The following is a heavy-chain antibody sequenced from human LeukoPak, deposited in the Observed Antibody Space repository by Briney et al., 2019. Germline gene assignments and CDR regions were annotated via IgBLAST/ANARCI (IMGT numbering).Heavy chain of an antibody. CDR1: VFTFSSYT. CDR3: PNVLRQWTHALLFHC. D-gene: IGHD3-16*01. Sequence: GGSLRVTCAASVFTFSSYTISWVRQAPGRGLEWVSVVFFTCGSTSSAASVQGRFTLPRHNSKNKLYLPMNSQRAEDTAVYYCPNVLRQWTHALLFHCWGQGTLVTVSS. CDR2: VFFTCGST. J-gene: IGHJ4*02. V-gene: IGHV3-23*01.